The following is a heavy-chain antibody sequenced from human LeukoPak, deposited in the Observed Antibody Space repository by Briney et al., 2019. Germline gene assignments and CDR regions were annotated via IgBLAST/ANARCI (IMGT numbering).Heavy chain of an antibody. J-gene: IGHJ4*02. D-gene: IGHD3-22*01. V-gene: IGHV4-59*08. CDR2: IYYSGST. CDR1: GGSISSYY. Sequence: SETLSRTCTVSGGSISSYYWSWLREPPGKGLEWIGYIYYSGSTNYNPSLKSRVTISVDTSKNQFSLKLSSVTAADTAVYYCARSLYYDTRSFDYWGQGTLVTVSS. CDR3: ARSLYYDTRSFDY.